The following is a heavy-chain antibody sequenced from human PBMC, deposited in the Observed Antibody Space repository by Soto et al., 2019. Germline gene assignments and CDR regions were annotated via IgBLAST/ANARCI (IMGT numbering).Heavy chain of an antibody. CDR3: ARCVFLIGGAPHWFDP. J-gene: IGHJ5*02. Sequence: GASVKVSCKASGYNFTTYTMDWVRQAPGQRLEWMGWINAGNGDTKYSQKFQGRVTITRDTSASTAYMELSSLRSEDTAVYYCARCVFLIGGAPHWFDPWGQGTLVTVSS. V-gene: IGHV1-3*01. CDR2: INAGNGDT. CDR1: GYNFTTYT. D-gene: IGHD1-26*01.